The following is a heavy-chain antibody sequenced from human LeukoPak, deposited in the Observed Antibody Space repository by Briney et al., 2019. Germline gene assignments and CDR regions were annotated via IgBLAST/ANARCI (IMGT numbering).Heavy chain of an antibody. D-gene: IGHD2-2*01. Sequence: PSETLSLTCTVSGGSVSSGSYYWSWIRQPPGKGLEWIGYIYYSGSTNYNPSLKSRVTISVDTSKNQFSLKLSSVTAADTAVYYCARDRWRGYCSSTSCRSVGFDPWGQGTLVTVSS. J-gene: IGHJ5*02. CDR2: IYYSGST. CDR3: ARDRWRGYCSSTSCRSVGFDP. V-gene: IGHV4-61*01. CDR1: GGSVSSGSYY.